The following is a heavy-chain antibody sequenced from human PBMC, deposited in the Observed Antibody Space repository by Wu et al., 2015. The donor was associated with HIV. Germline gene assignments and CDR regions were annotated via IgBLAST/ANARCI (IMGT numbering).Heavy chain of an antibody. CDR1: GYTFTGYY. Sequence: QVQLVQSGAEVKKPGASVKVSCKASGYTFTGYYMHWVRQAPGQGLEWMGWINPNSGGTNYAQKFQGRVTMTRDTSISTAYMELSRLRSDDTAVYYCARVVVVPAALDYFDYWGQGTLVTVSS. CDR3: ARVVVVPAALDYFDY. J-gene: IGHJ4*02. D-gene: IGHD2-2*01. V-gene: IGHV1-2*02. CDR2: INPNSGGT.